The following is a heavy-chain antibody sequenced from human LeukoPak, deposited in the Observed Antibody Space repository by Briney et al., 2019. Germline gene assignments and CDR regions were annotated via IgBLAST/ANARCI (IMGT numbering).Heavy chain of an antibody. CDR2: ISSSGSTI. V-gene: IGHV3-11*04. D-gene: IGHD7-27*01. CDR1: GFTFSDYY. J-gene: IGHJ4*02. CDR3: ARDRLGLSTTCSAY. Sequence: PGGSLRLSCGASGFTFSDYYMSWIRQAPGKGREWVSYISSSGSTIYYADSVKGRFTISRDNAKNSLYLQMNSLRAEDTAVYYCARDRLGLSTTCSAYWGQGTLVTVSS.